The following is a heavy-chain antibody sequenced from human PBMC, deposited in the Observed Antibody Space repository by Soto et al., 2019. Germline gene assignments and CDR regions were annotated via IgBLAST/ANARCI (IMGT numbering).Heavy chain of an antibody. V-gene: IGHV4-30-2*06. D-gene: IGHD2-8*01. CDR2: ISHSGSP. J-gene: IGHJ5*02. CDR1: GGSVSSGGYS. CDR3: TRGVLA. Sequence: QVQLQESASRVVRPSQTLSVTCSVSGGSVSSGGYSWSWIRQSPGKGLEWIGFISHSGSPDYNPSLNSRVTISVDKSKNQLSLELSSVTAADTAVYYCTRGVLAWGPGTLVTVSS.